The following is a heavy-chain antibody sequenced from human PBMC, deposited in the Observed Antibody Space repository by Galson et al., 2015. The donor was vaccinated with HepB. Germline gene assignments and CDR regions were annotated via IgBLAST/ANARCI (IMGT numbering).Heavy chain of an antibody. CDR1: GFAFNSYT. CDR3: ARDSRATFGEPNWFDP. J-gene: IGHJ5*01. D-gene: IGHD3-3*01. V-gene: IGHV3-30*04. Sequence: SLRLSCAVSGFAFNSYTMHWVRQAPGQGLEWVAVIAYDASTKYYADSVKGRFIISRDNAKNSLYLQMNSLRVEDTAVYYCARDSRATFGEPNWFDPWGQGTLVIVSS. CDR2: IAYDASTK.